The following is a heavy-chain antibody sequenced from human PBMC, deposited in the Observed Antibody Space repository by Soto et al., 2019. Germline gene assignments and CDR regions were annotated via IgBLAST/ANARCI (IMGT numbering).Heavy chain of an antibody. CDR3: ASPRANYDYVWGSYRFDAFDI. CDR1: GGTFSSYA. D-gene: IGHD3-16*02. V-gene: IGHV1-69*13. J-gene: IGHJ3*02. CDR2: IIPIFGTA. Sequence: ASVKVSCKASGGTFSSYAISWVRQAPGQGLEWMGGIIPIFGTANYAQKFQGRVTITADESTSTAYMELSSLRSEDTAVYYCASPRANYDYVWGSYRFDAFDIWGQGTMVT.